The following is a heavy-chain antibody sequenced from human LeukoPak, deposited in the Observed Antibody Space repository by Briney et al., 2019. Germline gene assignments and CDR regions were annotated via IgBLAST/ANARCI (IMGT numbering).Heavy chain of an antibody. D-gene: IGHD3-9*01. CDR1: GGSISSSSYY. CDR3: ARVFDWLSPGALDI. J-gene: IGHJ3*02. V-gene: IGHV4-39*01. Sequence: SETLSLTCTVSGGSISSSSYYWGWIRQPPGKGLEWIGSIYYSGSTYYNPSLKSRVTISVDTSKNQFSLKLSSVTAADTAVYYCARVFDWLSPGALDIWGQGTMVTVSS. CDR2: IYYSGST.